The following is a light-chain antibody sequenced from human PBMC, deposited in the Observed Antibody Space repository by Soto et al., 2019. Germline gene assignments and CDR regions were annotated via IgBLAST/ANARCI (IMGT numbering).Light chain of an antibody. CDR1: SSDVGSYNY. Sequence: QAASVSGSPGQSITISCTGTSSDVGSYNYVSWYQQYPGKAPQLMIYEVTNRPLGISNRFSGSKSGNTASLTISGLQAEDEAHYHCSSYTSTSILVFGGGTKLTVL. CDR3: SSYTSTSILV. V-gene: IGLV2-14*01. J-gene: IGLJ2*01. CDR2: EVT.